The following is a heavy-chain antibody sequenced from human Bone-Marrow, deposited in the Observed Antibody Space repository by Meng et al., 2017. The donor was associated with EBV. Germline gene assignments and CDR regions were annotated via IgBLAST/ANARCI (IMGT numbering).Heavy chain of an antibody. V-gene: IGHV1-69*01. D-gene: IGHD2-15*01. CDR3: ARDKECSGGSCYAFES. CDR2: FIPILGSA. Sequence: VQLVQSGAKVKKPGSSVKISCKASGGTFSNFAIMWVRQAPGQGLEWVGGFIPILGSAKYAQKFQGRVTISADESTRKAYMELSSLRSEDTGIYYCARDKECSGGSCYAFESWGQGTLVTVSS. CDR1: GGTFSNFA. J-gene: IGHJ4*02.